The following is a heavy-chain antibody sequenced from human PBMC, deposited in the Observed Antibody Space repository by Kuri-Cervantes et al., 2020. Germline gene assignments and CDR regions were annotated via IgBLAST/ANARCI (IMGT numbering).Heavy chain of an antibody. Sequence: GESLKISCAASGFTFSSYAMHWVRQAPGKGLEYVSAISSNGGSTYYADSVKGRFTISRDNAKNSLYLQMNSLRAEDTAVYYCARTDGDYVPFDIWGQGTMVTVSS. V-gene: IGHV3-64*02. CDR2: ISSNGGST. CDR3: ARTDGDYVPFDI. J-gene: IGHJ3*02. CDR1: GFTFSSYA. D-gene: IGHD4-17*01.